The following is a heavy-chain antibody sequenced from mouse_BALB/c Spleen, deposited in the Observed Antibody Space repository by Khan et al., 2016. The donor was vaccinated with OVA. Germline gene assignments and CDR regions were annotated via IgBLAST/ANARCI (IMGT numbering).Heavy chain of an antibody. V-gene: IGHV2-2*01. CDR3: ARNRNGYFDY. D-gene: IGHD1-1*02. CDR1: GFSLTSYG. J-gene: IGHJ2*01. CDR2: IWSGGST. Sequence: QVQLKESGPGLVQPSQSLSITCTVSGFSLTSYGVHWVRQSPGRGLEWLGMIWSGGSTDYNAPFISRLSISKDNSKSQVFFKMNSLQAYDTAIYYCARNRNGYFDYWGQGTTLTVSS.